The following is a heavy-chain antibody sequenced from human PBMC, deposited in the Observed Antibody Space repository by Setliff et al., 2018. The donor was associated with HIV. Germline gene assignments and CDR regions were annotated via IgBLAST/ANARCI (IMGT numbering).Heavy chain of an antibody. CDR3: ARGDYGDYYNWFDP. D-gene: IGHD4-17*01. Sequence: PGGSLRLSCAASGFTFSSYWMSWVRQAPGKGLEWVANIKQDGSEKYYVDSVKGRFTISRDNAKNSLYLQMNSLRAEDTAVYYCARGDYGDYYNWFDPWGQGTLVTVSS. V-gene: IGHV3-7*01. CDR1: GFTFSSYW. CDR2: IKQDGSEK. J-gene: IGHJ5*02.